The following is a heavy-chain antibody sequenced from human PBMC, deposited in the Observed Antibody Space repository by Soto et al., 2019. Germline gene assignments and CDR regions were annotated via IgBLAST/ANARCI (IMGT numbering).Heavy chain of an antibody. CDR2: MNPNSGNT. J-gene: IGHJ6*03. CDR1: GYTFTSYD. V-gene: IGHV1-8*01. CDR3: AGVVYDFWSGYYYMDV. Sequence: ASVKVSCKASGYTFTSYDINWVRQATGQGLEWMGWMNPNSGNTGFAQKFQGRVTMTRNTSISTAYMELSILRSEDTAVYYCAGVVYDFWSGYYYMDVWGKGTTVTVSS. D-gene: IGHD3-3*01.